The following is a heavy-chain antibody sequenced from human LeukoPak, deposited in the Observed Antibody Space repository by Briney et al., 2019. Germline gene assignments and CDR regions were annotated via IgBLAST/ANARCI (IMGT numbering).Heavy chain of an antibody. Sequence: PSGTLSLTCAVSGGSISSSNWWSWVRQPPGKGLEWIGEIYHSGSTNYNPSLKSRVTISVDKSKNQFSLKLGSVTAADTAVYYCARQAYCGGGTCYPFHYWGQGTLVTVSS. V-gene: IGHV4-4*02. CDR2: IYHSGST. D-gene: IGHD2-15*01. CDR1: GGSISSSNW. CDR3: ARQAYCGGGTCYPFHY. J-gene: IGHJ4*02.